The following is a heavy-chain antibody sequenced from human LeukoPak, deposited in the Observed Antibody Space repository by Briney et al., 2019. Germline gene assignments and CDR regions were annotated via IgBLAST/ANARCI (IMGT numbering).Heavy chain of an antibody. CDR3: ARGLRGWQQPRYYFDY. CDR2: INHSGST. D-gene: IGHD6-13*01. J-gene: IGHJ4*02. Sequence: PSETLSLTCAVYGGSFSGYYWSWIRQPPGKGLEWIGEINHSGSTNYNPSLKSRATISVDTSKNQFSLKLSSVTAADTAVYYCARGLRGWQQPRYYFDYWGQGTLVTVSS. CDR1: GGSFSGYY. V-gene: IGHV4-34*01.